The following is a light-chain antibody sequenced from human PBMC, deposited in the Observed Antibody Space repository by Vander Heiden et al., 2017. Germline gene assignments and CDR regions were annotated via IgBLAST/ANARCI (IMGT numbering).Light chain of an antibody. V-gene: IGKV1-5*03. J-gene: IGKJ4*01. CDR1: QSISSW. CDR2: KAS. CDR3: QQYNSYPLT. Sequence: IRMTPSPPTLSASVGDRVTITSRARQSISSWLAWYQQKPGQAPKLLIYKASRLESGVPSRFSGSGSGTEFTLTISSLQPDDVATYYCQQYNSYPLTFGGGTKVEIK.